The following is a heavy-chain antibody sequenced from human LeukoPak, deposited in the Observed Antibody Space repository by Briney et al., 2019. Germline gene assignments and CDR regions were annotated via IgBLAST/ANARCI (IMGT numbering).Heavy chain of an antibody. CDR3: ARVGVLLWFGELLYPNWFDP. CDR2: IIPIFGTA. D-gene: IGHD3-10*01. V-gene: IGHV1-69*13. J-gene: IGHJ5*02. Sequence: SVKVSCKASGGTFSSYAISWVRQAPGQGLEWMGGIIPIFGTANYAQKFLGRVTITADESTSTAYMELSSLRSEDTAVYYCARVGVLLWFGELLYPNWFDPWGQGTLVTVSS. CDR1: GGTFSSYA.